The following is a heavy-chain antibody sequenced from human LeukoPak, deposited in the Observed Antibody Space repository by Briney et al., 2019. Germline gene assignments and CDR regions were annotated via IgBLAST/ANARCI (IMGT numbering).Heavy chain of an antibody. J-gene: IGHJ4*02. D-gene: IGHD3-22*01. Sequence: GGSLRLSCAASGFTFSSYAMSWVRQAPGTGLEWVSAISGSGDSTYYADSEKGRFTISRDNSKNMLYLQMSSLRAEDTAVYYCAKSPYDSSSYSFDYWGQGTLVTVSS. CDR1: GFTFSSYA. V-gene: IGHV3-23*01. CDR3: AKSPYDSSSYSFDY. CDR2: ISGSGDST.